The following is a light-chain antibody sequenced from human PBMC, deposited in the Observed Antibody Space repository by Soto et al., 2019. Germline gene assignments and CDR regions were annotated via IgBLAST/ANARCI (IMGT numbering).Light chain of an antibody. Sequence: QSVLTQPPSASGTPGQRVTISCSGSSSNIGSNFVYWYQQLPGTAPKLLIFKNNQRPSGVPDRFSGSKSGTSASLAISGLRSGDEADYYCATWDDSLNDYVFATGTKLTGL. V-gene: IGLV1-47*01. CDR3: ATWDDSLNDYV. J-gene: IGLJ1*01. CDR1: SSNIGSNF. CDR2: KNN.